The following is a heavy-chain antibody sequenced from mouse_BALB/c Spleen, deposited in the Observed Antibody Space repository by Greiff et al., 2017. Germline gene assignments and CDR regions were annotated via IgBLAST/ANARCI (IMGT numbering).Heavy chain of an antibody. CDR1: GYTFTSYW. CDR2: INPSTGYT. J-gene: IGHJ4*01. V-gene: IGHV1-7*01. CDR3: ARGEGDAMDY. Sequence: VQGVESGAELAKPGASVKMSCKASGYTFTSYWMHWVKQRPGQGLEWIGYINPSTGYTEYNQKFKDKATLTADKSSSTAYMQLSSLTSEDSAVYYCARGEGDAMDYWGQGTSVTVSS.